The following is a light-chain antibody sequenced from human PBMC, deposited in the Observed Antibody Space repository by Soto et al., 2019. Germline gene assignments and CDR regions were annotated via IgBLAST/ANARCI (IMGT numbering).Light chain of an antibody. CDR2: DAT. J-gene: IGKJ4*01. V-gene: IGKV3-11*01. Sequence: EIVLTQSPATLSLSPGERATLSCRASQSVSSYLAWYQQKPGQAPRLLMYDATNRATGIPVRFSGSGSGTDFTLTISSLEPEYFAVYYCQQRNNWPLTFGGGTMVEI. CDR3: QQRNNWPLT. CDR1: QSVSSY.